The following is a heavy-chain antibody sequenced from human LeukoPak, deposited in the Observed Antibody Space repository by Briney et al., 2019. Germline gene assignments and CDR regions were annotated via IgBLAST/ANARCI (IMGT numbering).Heavy chain of an antibody. V-gene: IGHV3-66*01. J-gene: IGHJ4*02. CDR2: IYSGGST. CDR3: ARDSSGSYPY. Sequence: PGGSLRLSCVVSGFTFSRHDMSWLRQAPGKGLEWVSVIYSGGSTYYADSVKGRFTISRDNSKNTLYLQMNSLRAEDTAVYYCARDSSGSYPYWGQGTLVTVSS. D-gene: IGHD1-26*01. CDR1: GFTFSRHD.